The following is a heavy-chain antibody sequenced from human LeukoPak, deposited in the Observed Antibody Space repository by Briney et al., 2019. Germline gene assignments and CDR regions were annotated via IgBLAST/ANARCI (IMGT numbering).Heavy chain of an antibody. Sequence: ASVKVSCKASGYTFTGYYMHWVRQAPGQGLEWMGWINPNSGGTNYAQKFQGRVTMTRGTSISTAYMELNRLRSDDTAVYYCARDTGDTYNWFDPWGQGTLVTVSS. CDR2: INPNSGGT. J-gene: IGHJ5*02. D-gene: IGHD3-16*01. CDR1: GYTFTGYY. CDR3: ARDTGDTYNWFDP. V-gene: IGHV1-2*02.